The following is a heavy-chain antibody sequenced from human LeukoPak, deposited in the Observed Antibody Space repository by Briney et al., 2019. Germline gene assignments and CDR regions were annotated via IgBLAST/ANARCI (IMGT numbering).Heavy chain of an antibody. CDR1: GYTFTSYD. CDR2: MNPNSGNT. J-gene: IGHJ5*02. CDR3: ANGCHRVNVLRYFDCP. D-gene: IGHD3-9*01. V-gene: IGHV1-8*01. Sequence: ASVKVSCKASGYTFTSYDINWVRQATGQGLEWMGWMNPNSGNTGYAQKFQGRVTMTRNTSISTAYMELSSLRSEDTAVYYCANGCHRVNVLRYFDCPWGQGTLVTVSS.